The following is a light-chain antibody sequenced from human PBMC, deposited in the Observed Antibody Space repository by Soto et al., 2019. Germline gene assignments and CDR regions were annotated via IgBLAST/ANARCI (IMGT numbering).Light chain of an antibody. V-gene: IGLV2-23*01. CDR1: SSDVGIYNL. CDR3: CSYAGSSTLV. Sequence: QSVLTQPASVSGSPGQSITISCTGTSSDVGIYNLVSWYQQHPGKAPKLMIYEGSKRPSGVSNRFSGSKSGNTASLTISGLQAEDEADYDCCSYAGSSTLVFGGGTKLTVL. CDR2: EGS. J-gene: IGLJ2*01.